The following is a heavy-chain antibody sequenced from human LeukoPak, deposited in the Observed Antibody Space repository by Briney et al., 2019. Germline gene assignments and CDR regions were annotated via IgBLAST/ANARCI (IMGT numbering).Heavy chain of an antibody. CDR3: ARDRSEPYDAFDI. Sequence: GGSLRLSCAASGFTFSSYAMSWVRQAPGKGLEWVSAISGSGGSTYYADSVKGRFTISRDNSKNTLYLQMNSLRAEDTAVYYCARDRSEPYDAFDIWGQGTMVTVSS. CDR1: GFTFSSYA. J-gene: IGHJ3*02. CDR2: ISGSGGST. V-gene: IGHV3-23*01. D-gene: IGHD1-14*01.